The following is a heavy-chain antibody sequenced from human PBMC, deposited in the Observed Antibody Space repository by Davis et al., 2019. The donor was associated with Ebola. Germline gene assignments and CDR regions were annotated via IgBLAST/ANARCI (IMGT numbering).Heavy chain of an antibody. D-gene: IGHD3-22*01. Sequence: GESLKISCAASGFTFSDYYMSWIRQAPGKGLEWVANIKQDGSEKYYVDSVKGRFTISRDNAKNSLYLQMNSLRADDTAVYYCARGDYYDSSGYYLTFTDAFDVWGQGTMVTVSS. CDR1: GFTFSDYY. CDR3: ARGDYYDSSGYYLTFTDAFDV. V-gene: IGHV3-7*03. J-gene: IGHJ3*01. CDR2: IKQDGSEK.